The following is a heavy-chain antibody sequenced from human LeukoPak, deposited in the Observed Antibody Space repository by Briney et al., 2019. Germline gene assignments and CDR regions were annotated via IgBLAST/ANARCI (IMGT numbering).Heavy chain of an antibody. D-gene: IGHD3-16*01. CDR1: GGTFSSYA. CDR2: IIPIFGTA. Sequence: ASVRVSCKASGGTFSSYAISWVRQAPRQGLEWMGGIIPIFGTANYAQKFQGRVTITTDESTSTAYMELSSLRSEDTAVYYCAREGGQAALGYFQHWGQGTLVTVSS. CDR3: AREGGQAALGYFQH. J-gene: IGHJ1*01. V-gene: IGHV1-69*05.